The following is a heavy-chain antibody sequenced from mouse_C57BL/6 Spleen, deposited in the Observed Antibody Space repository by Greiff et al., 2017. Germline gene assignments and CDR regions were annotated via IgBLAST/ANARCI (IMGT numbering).Heavy chain of an antibody. V-gene: IGHV1-42*01. J-gene: IGHJ4*01. CDR3: ASGGYDQAMDY. CDR1: GYSFTGYY. Sequence: EVQLKESGPELVKPGASVKISCKASGYSFTGYYMNWVKQSPEKSLEWIGEINPSTGGTTYNQKFKAKATLTVDKSSSTAYMQLKSLTSEDSAVYYCASGGYDQAMDYWGQGTSVTVSS. CDR2: INPSTGGT. D-gene: IGHD2-3*01.